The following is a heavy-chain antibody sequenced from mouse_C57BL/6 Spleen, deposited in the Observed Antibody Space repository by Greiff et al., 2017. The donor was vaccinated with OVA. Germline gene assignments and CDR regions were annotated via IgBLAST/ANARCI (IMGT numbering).Heavy chain of an antibody. CDR1: GYTFTNYW. CDR2: IYPGGGYT. Sequence: LQESGAELVRPGTSVKMSCKASGYTFTNYWIGWAKQRPGHGLEWIGDIYPGGGYTNYNEKFKGKATLTADKSSSTAYMQFSSLTSEDSAIYYCATYDYDGAWFAYWGQGTLVTVSA. J-gene: IGHJ3*01. D-gene: IGHD2-4*01. V-gene: IGHV1-63*01. CDR3: ATYDYDGAWFAY.